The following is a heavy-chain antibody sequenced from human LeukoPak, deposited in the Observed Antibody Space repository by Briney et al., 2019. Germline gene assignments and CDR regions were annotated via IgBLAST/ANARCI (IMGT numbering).Heavy chain of an antibody. CDR1: GFTFRTNA. CDR3: ARVRYGELDV. Sequence: PGGSLRLSCAASGFTFRTNAMSWVRQAPGKGLEWVSSMSGSGGSTYYADSVKGRFTISRDDSKNTLYLQMNSLRAEDTAVYYCARVRYGELDVWGQGTTVTVSS. CDR2: MSGSGGST. J-gene: IGHJ6*02. V-gene: IGHV3-23*01. D-gene: IGHD4-17*01.